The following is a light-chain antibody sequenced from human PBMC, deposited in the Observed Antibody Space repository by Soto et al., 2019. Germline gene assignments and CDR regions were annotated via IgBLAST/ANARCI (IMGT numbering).Light chain of an antibody. CDR1: SSDVGGYNY. J-gene: IGLJ1*01. V-gene: IGLV2-14*01. CDR2: DVS. CDR3: YSSTSSGPYV. Sequence: QSALTQPASVSGSPGQSITISCTGTSSDVGGYNYVSWYQQHPGKAPKLMIYDVSYRPSGVSDRFSGSKSGNTASLTISGLQSEDEAYYYSYSSTSSGPYVFGTGTKVTVL.